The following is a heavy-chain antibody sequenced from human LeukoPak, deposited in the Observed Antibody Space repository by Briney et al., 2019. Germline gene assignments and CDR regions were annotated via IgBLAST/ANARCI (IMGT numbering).Heavy chain of an antibody. Sequence: PGGSLRLSCAASGFTFSSYWMSWVRQAPGKGLEWVANIKQDGSEKYYVDSVKGRFTISRDSAKNSLYLQMNSLRAEDTAVYYCARDRSYYYDSSGDAFDIWGQGTMVTVSS. CDR1: GFTFSSYW. J-gene: IGHJ3*02. CDR2: IKQDGSEK. V-gene: IGHV3-7*01. CDR3: ARDRSYYYDSSGDAFDI. D-gene: IGHD3-22*01.